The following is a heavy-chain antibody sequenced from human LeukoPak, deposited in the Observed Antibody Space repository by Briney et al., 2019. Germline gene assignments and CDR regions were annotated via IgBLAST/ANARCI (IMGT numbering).Heavy chain of an antibody. CDR3: ARTSYCGGDCYSGFDY. CDR2: ISYDGSNK. J-gene: IGHJ4*02. CDR1: GFTFSSYA. D-gene: IGHD2-21*02. Sequence: PGGSLRLSCAASGFTFSSYAMHWVRQAPGKGLEWVAVISYDGSNKYYADSVKGRFTISRDNSKNTLYLQMNSLRAEDTAVYYCARTSYCGGDCYSGFDYWGQGTLVTVSS. V-gene: IGHV3-30*04.